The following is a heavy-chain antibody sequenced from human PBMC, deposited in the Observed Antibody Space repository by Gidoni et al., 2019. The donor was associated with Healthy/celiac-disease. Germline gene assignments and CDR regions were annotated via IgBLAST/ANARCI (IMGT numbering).Heavy chain of an antibody. D-gene: IGHD3-3*01. Sequence: QVQLVASGGGVVQPGRSLRLSCAASGFTFSRYAMHWARQAPGKGLEWVAVISEDGSNKYYADSVKGRFTISGDNSENTLYLQMNSLRAEDTAVYYCARDVEGGGWSGCIFWGQGTLVTVSS. CDR2: ISEDGSNK. V-gene: IGHV3-30-3*01. CDR3: ARDVEGGGWSGCIF. CDR1: GFTFSRYA. J-gene: IGHJ4*02.